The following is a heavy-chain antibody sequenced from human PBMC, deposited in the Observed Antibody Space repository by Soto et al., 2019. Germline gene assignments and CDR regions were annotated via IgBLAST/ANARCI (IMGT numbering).Heavy chain of an antibody. CDR2: INGDGSST. J-gene: IGHJ6*02. V-gene: IGHV3-74*01. D-gene: IGHD3-22*01. CDR3: ARVVVVIPPGYYYAMDV. Sequence: PGGSLRLSCAASGFTFSSYRMHWVRQAPGKGLVWVSYINGDGSSTTYADSVKGRFTISRDNAKNTLYLQMNSLRDEDTAVYYCARVVVVIPPGYYYAMDVWGQGTTVTVSS. CDR1: GFTFSSYR.